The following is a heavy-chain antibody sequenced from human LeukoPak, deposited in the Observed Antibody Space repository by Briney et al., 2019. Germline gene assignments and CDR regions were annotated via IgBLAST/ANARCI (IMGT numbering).Heavy chain of an antibody. V-gene: IGHV4-59*12. CDR1: GGSISSYY. CDR2: IYYTGSA. D-gene: IGHD3-22*01. CDR3: ARIPSPYYYDSSGYYYSYYFDY. J-gene: IGHJ4*02. Sequence: SETLSLTCTVSGGSISSYYWSWIRQPPGKGLECIGYIYYTGSANYTPSLKSRVTISVDTSKNQFSLKLSSVTAADTAVYYCARIPSPYYYDSSGYYYSYYFDYWGQGTLVTVSS.